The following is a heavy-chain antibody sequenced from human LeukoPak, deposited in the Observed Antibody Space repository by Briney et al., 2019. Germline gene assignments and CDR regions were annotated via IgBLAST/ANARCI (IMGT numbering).Heavy chain of an antibody. CDR2: IYPGDSHT. CDR3: ARHGTYYEYDF. CDR1: GYTFTNYW. Sequence: GESLNISCKGSGYTFTNYWIAWVRQMPGKGLEWMGIIYPGDSHTRYSPSFQGQVTISADKSISTAYLQWSSLTASDTAIYFCARHGTYYEYDFWGQGTLVTVSS. D-gene: IGHD1-26*01. V-gene: IGHV5-51*01. J-gene: IGHJ4*02.